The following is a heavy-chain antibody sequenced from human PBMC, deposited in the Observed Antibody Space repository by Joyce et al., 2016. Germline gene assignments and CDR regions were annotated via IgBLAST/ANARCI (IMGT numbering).Heavy chain of an antibody. CDR2: LSSSSSYI. V-gene: IGHV3-21*01. CDR1: GFTFSSYS. J-gene: IGHJ4*02. CDR3: ARSSYTNGIFDY. Sequence: EVQLVESGGGLVKPGGSLRLSCAASGFTFSSYSKSWVRQAAGKGLEWVSSLSSSSSYIKSTDSVKGRFTISRDNAKNSLYLQMNSLRVEDTAVYYCARSSYTNGIFDYWGQGTLVTVSS. D-gene: IGHD2-8*01.